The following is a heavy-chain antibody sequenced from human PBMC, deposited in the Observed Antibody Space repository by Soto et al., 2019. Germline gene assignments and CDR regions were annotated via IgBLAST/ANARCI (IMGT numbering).Heavy chain of an antibody. Sequence: SQTLSLTCAISGDSVSNNSAAWNWIRQSPSRGLEWLGRTYYRSKWFNNYALSVKCRITINTDTSKNQFSLQLNSVTPEDTAVYYCAREGRLAASIFHNWFDPWGQGTLVTVSS. V-gene: IGHV6-1*01. CDR1: GDSVSNNSAA. D-gene: IGHD3-3*02. CDR2: TYYRSKWFN. CDR3: AREGRLAASIFHNWFDP. J-gene: IGHJ5*02.